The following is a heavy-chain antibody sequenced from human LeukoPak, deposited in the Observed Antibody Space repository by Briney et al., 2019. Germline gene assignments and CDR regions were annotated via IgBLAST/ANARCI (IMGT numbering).Heavy chain of an antibody. D-gene: IGHD2-15*01. Sequence: GGSLRLSCAASGFTFSSYSMNWVRQAPGKGLEWVSSISSSSSYIYYADSVKGRFTISRDNTKNSLYLQMNSLRAEDTAVYYCAREEEYCSGGSYYSHPNDFDYWGQGTLVTVSS. CDR2: ISSSSSYI. V-gene: IGHV3-21*01. CDR3: AREEEYCSGGSYYSHPNDFDY. CDR1: GFTFSSYS. J-gene: IGHJ4*02.